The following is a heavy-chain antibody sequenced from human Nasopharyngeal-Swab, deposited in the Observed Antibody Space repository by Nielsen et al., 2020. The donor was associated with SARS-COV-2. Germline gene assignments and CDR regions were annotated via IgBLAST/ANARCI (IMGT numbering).Heavy chain of an antibody. V-gene: IGHV4-39*01. D-gene: IGHD6-13*01. CDR2: IYYGGST. CDR1: GGSISSSPYY. J-gene: IGHJ4*02. CDR3: ATLSSSWYEYYFDY. Sequence: GSLRLSCTVSGGSISSSPYYWAWIRQPPGKGLEWIGSIYYGGSTYYNPSLKSRVTISVDTSKNQFSLKLSSVTAADTAVYYCATLSSSWYEYYFDYWGQGTLVTVSS.